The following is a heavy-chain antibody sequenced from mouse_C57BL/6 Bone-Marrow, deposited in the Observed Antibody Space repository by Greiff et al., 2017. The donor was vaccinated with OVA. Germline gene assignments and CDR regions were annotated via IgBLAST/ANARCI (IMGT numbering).Heavy chain of an antibody. J-gene: IGHJ1*03. CDR2: IDPETGGT. CDR1: GYTFTDYE. D-gene: IGHD1-1*01. Sequence: VQLQQPGAELVRPGASVTLSCKASGYTFTDYEMHWVKQTPVHGLEWIGDIDPETGGTAYNQKFKGKAILTADKSSSTAYMELRSLSSEDAAVYYCTRTQLARNWYFDVWGTGTTVTVSS. CDR3: TRTQLARNWYFDV. V-gene: IGHV1-15*01.